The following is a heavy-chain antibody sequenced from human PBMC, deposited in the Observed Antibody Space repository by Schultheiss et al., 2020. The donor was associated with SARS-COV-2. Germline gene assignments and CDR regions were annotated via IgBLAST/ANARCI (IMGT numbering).Heavy chain of an antibody. CDR2: ISAYNGNT. CDR1: GYTFSSYG. D-gene: IGHD5-12*01. J-gene: IGHJ4*02. V-gene: IGHV1-18*01. Sequence: ASVKVSCKASGYTFSSYGISWVRQAPGQGLEWMGWISAYNGNTNYAQKLQGRVTMTRDTSISTAYMELSRLRSDDTAVYYCARSQIVATGSDYWGQGTLVTVSS. CDR3: ARSQIVATGSDY.